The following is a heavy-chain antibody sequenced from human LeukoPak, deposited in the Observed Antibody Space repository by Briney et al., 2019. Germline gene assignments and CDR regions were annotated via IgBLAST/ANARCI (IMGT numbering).Heavy chain of an antibody. J-gene: IGHJ4*02. CDR2: IYYSGST. D-gene: IGHD2-8*01. CDR1: GGSISSGGYY. V-gene: IGHV4-31*03. Sequence: SQTLSLTCTVSGGSISSGGYYWSWIRQHPGKGLEWIGYIYYSGSTYYNPSLKSRVTISVDTSKNQFSLKLSSVTAADTAVYYCARPRGSILTYFDYWGQGTLVTVSS. CDR3: ARPRGSILTYFDY.